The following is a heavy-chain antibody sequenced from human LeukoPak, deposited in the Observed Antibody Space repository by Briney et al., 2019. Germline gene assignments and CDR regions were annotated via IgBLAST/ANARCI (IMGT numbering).Heavy chain of an antibody. D-gene: IGHD6-19*01. Sequence: TGGSLRLSCTASGFAFTTYSMNWVRQAPGKGLEWVSSISSSGSYMYHADSVKGRFTISRDNAKNSLFLQMNSLRAEGTAVYYCARGSGAYGDFDYWGQGTLVTVSS. CDR1: GFAFTTYS. CDR3: ARGSGAYGDFDY. V-gene: IGHV3-21*01. J-gene: IGHJ4*02. CDR2: ISSSGSYM.